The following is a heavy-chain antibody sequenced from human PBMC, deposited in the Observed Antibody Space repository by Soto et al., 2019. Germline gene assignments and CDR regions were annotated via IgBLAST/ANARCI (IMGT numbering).Heavy chain of an antibody. J-gene: IGHJ6*03. Sequence: QVQLQESGPGLVKPSETLSLTCTVSGGSISSYYWSWIRQPPGKGLEWMGYIYYSGSTNYNPSLKSRVPISVDTCKNQCSLMLGSVTAEDPAVYYCAREREGFGELYYYYYMDVWGKGTTVTVSS. CDR1: GGSISSYY. D-gene: IGHD3-10*01. CDR2: IYYSGST. CDR3: AREREGFGELYYYYYMDV. V-gene: IGHV4-59*01.